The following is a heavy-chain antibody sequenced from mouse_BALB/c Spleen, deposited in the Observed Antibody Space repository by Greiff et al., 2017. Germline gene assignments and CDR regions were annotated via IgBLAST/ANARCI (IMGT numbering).Heavy chain of an antibody. CDR3: ARREGWDDLFAY. Sequence: QVTLKVSGPGILQPSQTLSLTCSFSGFSLSTSGMGVSWIRQPSGKGLEWLAHIYWDDDKRYNPSLKSRLTISKDTSSNQVFLKITSVDTADTATYYCARREGWDDLFAYWGQGTLVTVSA. J-gene: IGHJ3*01. V-gene: IGHV8-12*01. CDR1: GFSLSTSGMG. CDR2: IYWDDDK. D-gene: IGHD3-3*01.